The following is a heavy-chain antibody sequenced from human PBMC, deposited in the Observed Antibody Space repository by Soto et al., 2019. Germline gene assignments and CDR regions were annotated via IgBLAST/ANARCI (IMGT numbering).Heavy chain of an antibody. CDR1: GYTFTGYY. Sequence: ASVKVSCKASGYTFTGYYMHWVRQAPGQGLEWMGWINPNSGGTNYAQKFQGRVTMTRDTSISTAYMELSRLRSDDTAVYCCARDYTGVDTSEYWGQGTMVIVSS. J-gene: IGHJ4*02. CDR2: INPNSGGT. CDR3: ARDYTGVDTSEY. V-gene: IGHV1-2*02. D-gene: IGHD3-3*01.